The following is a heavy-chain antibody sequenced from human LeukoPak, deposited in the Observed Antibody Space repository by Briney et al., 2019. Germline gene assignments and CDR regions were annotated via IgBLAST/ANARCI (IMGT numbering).Heavy chain of an antibody. Sequence: GASVKVSCKAPGYTFTSYAMNWVRQAPGQGLEWMGWINTNTGNPTYAQGFTGRFVFSLDTSVSTAYLQISSLKAEDTAVYYCAARTTVTDDAFDIWGQGTMVTVSS. CDR1: GYTFTSYA. D-gene: IGHD4-17*01. J-gene: IGHJ3*02. CDR2: INTNTGNP. CDR3: AARTTVTDDAFDI. V-gene: IGHV7-4-1*02.